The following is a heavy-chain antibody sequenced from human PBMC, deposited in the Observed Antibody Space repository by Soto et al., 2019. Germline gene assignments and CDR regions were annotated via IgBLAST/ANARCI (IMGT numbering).Heavy chain of an antibody. CDR1: GFTFSSYG. CDR3: ARECGGDCYPNSYYYYYGMDV. J-gene: IGHJ6*02. Sequence: SLRLSCAASGFTFSSYGMHWVRQAPGKGLEWVAVIWYDGSNKYYADSVKGRFTISRDNSKNTLYLQMNSLRAEDTAVYYCARECGGDCYPNSYYYYYGMDVWGQGTTVTVSS. CDR2: IWYDGSNK. V-gene: IGHV3-33*01. D-gene: IGHD2-21*02.